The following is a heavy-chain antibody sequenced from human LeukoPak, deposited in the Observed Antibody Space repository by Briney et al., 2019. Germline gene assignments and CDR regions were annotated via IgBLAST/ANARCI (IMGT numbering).Heavy chain of an antibody. D-gene: IGHD3-22*01. V-gene: IGHV3-23*01. CDR3: ARGYYDSSGYLEYYFDY. CDR2: ISGSGGST. Sequence: PGGSLRLSCAASGFTFSSYAMSWVRQAPGKGLEWVSAISGSGGSTYYADSVKGRFTISRDNSKNTLYLQMNSLRAEDTAVYYCARGYYDSSGYLEYYFDYWGQGTLVTVSS. CDR1: GFTFSSYA. J-gene: IGHJ4*02.